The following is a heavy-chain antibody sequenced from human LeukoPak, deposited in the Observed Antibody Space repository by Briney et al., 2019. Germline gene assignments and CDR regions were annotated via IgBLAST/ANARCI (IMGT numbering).Heavy chain of an antibody. CDR2: ISYDGSNK. Sequence: GGSLRLSCAASGFTFSSYAMHWVRQAPGKGLEWVAVISYDGSNKYYADSVKGRFTISRDNSKNTLYLQMNSLRAEDTAVYFCARENGELRLLDYWGQGTLVTVSS. D-gene: IGHD1-7*01. CDR1: GFTFSSYA. CDR3: ARENGELRLLDY. V-gene: IGHV3-30-3*01. J-gene: IGHJ4*02.